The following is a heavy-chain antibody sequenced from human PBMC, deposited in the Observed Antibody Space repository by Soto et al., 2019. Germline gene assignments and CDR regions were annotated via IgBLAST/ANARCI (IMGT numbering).Heavy chain of an antibody. CDR3: AREALGAKGADH. Sequence: QVQLVQSGAEVKRPGSSVKVSCESSGDTFNSYVISWVRQAPGQGLEWMGGIIPIIGVTHYAQKFQGRVTISALSSTGTAYMELTNLGFEDTALYYCAREALGAKGADHWGQVTLVTVSS. V-gene: IGHV1-69*17. CDR2: IIPIIGVT. D-gene: IGHD3-16*01. CDR1: GDTFNSYV. J-gene: IGHJ4*02.